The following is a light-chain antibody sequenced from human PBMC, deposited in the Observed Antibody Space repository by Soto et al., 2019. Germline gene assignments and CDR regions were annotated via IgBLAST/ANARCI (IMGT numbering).Light chain of an antibody. CDR3: MQALQTPRRT. Sequence: DIVMTQSPLSLPVTPGEPASISCRSSQSLLHSNGYNYLDWYLQKPGQSPQLLIYMGSNRAAGVPARLSGSGSGTGFTLKISRVEAVDGGVYYCMQALQTPRRTFGQGNKVEL. CDR1: QSLLHSNGYNY. J-gene: IGKJ1*01. V-gene: IGKV2-28*01. CDR2: MGS.